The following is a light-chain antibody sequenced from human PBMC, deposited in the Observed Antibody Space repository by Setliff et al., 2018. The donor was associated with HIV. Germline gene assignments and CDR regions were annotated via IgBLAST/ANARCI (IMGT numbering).Light chain of an antibody. CDR1: SGGIANNY. Sequence: NFMLTQPHSVSESPGKTVIISCTRSSGGIANNYVQWYQQRPGSSPTTVIYEDNRRPSGVPDRFSGSIDGSSNSASLTISGLKTEDEADYYCQSYDGDSGIFGGGTKVTVL. CDR3: QSYDGDSGI. CDR2: EDN. J-gene: IGLJ2*01. V-gene: IGLV6-57*01.